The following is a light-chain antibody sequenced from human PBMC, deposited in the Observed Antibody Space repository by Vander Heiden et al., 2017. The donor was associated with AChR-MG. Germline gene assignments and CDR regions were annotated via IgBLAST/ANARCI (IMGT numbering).Light chain of an antibody. CDR1: SGHSSYA. CDR2: LNSDGSH. V-gene: IGLV4-69*01. J-gene: IGLJ3*02. CDR3: QTRGTGIHGV. Sequence: QLVLTPSPSASASLVASVKLTCTLSSGHSSYAIAWHQQQPEKGPRYLMKLNSDGSHSKGDGIPDRFSGSSSGAERYLTISSLQSEDEADYYCQTRGTGIHGVFGGGTKLTVL.